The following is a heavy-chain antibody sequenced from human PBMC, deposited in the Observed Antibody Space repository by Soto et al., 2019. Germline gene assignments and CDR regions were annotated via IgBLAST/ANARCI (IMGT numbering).Heavy chain of an antibody. CDR3: ARDRLRVHPIAAAGPTPLGMDV. J-gene: IGHJ6*02. Sequence: GASVKVSCKASGYTFTGYYMHWVLQAPGQGLEWMGWINPNSGGTNYAQKFQGRVTMTRDTSISTAYMELSRLRSDDTAVYYCARDRLRVHPIAAAGPTPLGMDVWGQGTTVTVSS. CDR1: GYTFTGYY. CDR2: INPNSGGT. D-gene: IGHD6-13*01. V-gene: IGHV1-2*02.